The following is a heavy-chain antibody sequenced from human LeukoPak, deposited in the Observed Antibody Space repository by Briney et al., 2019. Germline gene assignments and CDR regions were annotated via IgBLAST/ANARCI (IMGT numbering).Heavy chain of an antibody. CDR3: ARDESISILWW. V-gene: IGHV1-46*01. D-gene: IGHD2-21*01. Sequence: EASVKVSCKASGYTFTNYYMHWVRQAPGQGPERMGIINPSGGSTNYAQKFQGRVTMTRDTSTSTVYMELSSLRSEDTAVYYCARDESISILWWWGQGTLVTVSS. CDR1: GYTFTNYY. CDR2: INPSGGST. J-gene: IGHJ1*01.